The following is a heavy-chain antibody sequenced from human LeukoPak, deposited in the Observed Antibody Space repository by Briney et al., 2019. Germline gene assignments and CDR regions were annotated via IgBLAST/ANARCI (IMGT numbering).Heavy chain of an antibody. D-gene: IGHD3-3*01. V-gene: IGHV3-23*01. CDR1: GFTFSNYA. Sequence: GGSLRLSCAASGFTFSNYAMSWVRQAPGKGLEWVSAIGGSSASTYYADSVKGRFTISRDNSKNTLYLEVNSLRAEDTAVYYCAKIGGHYDFWSGYYGGVDYWGQGTLVTVSS. J-gene: IGHJ4*02. CDR2: IGGSSAST. CDR3: AKIGGHYDFWSGYYGGVDY.